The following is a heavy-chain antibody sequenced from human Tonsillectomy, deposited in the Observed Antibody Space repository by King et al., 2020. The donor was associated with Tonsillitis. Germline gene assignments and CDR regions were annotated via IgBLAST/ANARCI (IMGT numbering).Heavy chain of an antibody. Sequence: VQLVESGGGVVQPGRSLRLSCAAAGFTFSSYAMHWVRQAPGKGLEWVAGISYDGSNTYYADSVKGRFPISRDNSKNTLYLQMNSLRAEDTAVYYCARVYCSGGSCYSDAFDIWGQGTMVTVSS. J-gene: IGHJ3*02. CDR3: ARVYCSGGSCYSDAFDI. D-gene: IGHD2-15*01. CDR2: ISYDGSNT. V-gene: IGHV3-30*01. CDR1: GFTFSSYA.